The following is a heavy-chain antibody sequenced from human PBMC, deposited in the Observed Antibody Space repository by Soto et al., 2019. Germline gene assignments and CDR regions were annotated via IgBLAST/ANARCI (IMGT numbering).Heavy chain of an antibody. CDR3: ATRDSSRFY. Sequence: QVQLQESGPGLVKPSGTLSLTCAVSGVSISSHDWWTWVRQPPGKGLEWIGESHQSGNTNYNSSLGRPGTITVDNHQNPFSLKVTTGTVADTAVYYCATRDSSRFYWGQGTRVTVSS. J-gene: IGHJ4*02. V-gene: IGHV4-4*02. D-gene: IGHD6-13*01. CDR2: SHQSGNT. CDR1: GVSISSHDW.